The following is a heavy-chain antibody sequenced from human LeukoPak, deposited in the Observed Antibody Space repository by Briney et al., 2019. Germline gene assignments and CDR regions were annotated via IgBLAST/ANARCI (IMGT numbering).Heavy chain of an antibody. J-gene: IGHJ4*02. V-gene: IGHV1-18*01. CDR2: IAAVNRKT. CDR3: ARVYWNGGRAFDY. Sequence: AASVKVSCKASGYTLSNNGITWVRQAPGQGLEWMGWIAAVNRKTYYAQNLQDRVTMTTDSSTNTAYMDLRSLRSDDTAVYYCARVYWNGGRAFDYWGQGTLVTVSS. CDR1: GYTLSNNG. D-gene: IGHD1-1*01.